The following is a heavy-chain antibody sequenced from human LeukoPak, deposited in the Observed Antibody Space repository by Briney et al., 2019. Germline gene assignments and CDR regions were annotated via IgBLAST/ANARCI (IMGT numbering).Heavy chain of an antibody. Sequence: GASVKVSCKASGYTFSSYGISWVRQAPGQGLEWMGWISAYNGNTNYTQKVQGRVTMTTDTSTSTAYMELRSLRSDDTAVYYCARGGGYCSSTSCYVGYFDSWGQGTLVTVSS. J-gene: IGHJ4*02. V-gene: IGHV1-18*01. CDR3: ARGGGYCSSTSCYVGYFDS. CDR2: ISAYNGNT. D-gene: IGHD2-2*01. CDR1: GYTFSSYG.